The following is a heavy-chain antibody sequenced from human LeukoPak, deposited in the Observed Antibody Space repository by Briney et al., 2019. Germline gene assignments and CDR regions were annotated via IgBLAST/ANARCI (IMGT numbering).Heavy chain of an antibody. D-gene: IGHD6-13*01. CDR2: ISYDGSNK. J-gene: IGHJ6*02. V-gene: IGHV3-30-3*01. CDR3: ARIGQQLVRGGMDV. CDR1: GFTFSSYA. Sequence: GGSLRLSCAASGFTFSSYAMHWVRQAPGKGLEWVAVISYDGSNKYYADSVKGRFTISRDNSKNTLYLQMNSLRAEDTAVYYCARIGQQLVRGGMDVWGQGTTVTVSS.